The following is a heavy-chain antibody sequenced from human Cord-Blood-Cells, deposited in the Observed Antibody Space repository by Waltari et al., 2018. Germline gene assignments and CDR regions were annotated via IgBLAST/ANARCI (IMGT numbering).Heavy chain of an antibody. D-gene: IGHD1-26*01. Sequence: QVQLQQWGAGLLKPSETSPLTCAVYGGSFGGYYWGWTRQPPGKGLEWIGEINHSGSTNYSPSLKSRVTISVDTSKNQFSLKLSSVAAADTAVYYCASEVGDIDYWGQGTLVTVSS. CDR3: ASEVGDIDY. CDR1: GGSFGGYY. CDR2: INHSGST. J-gene: IGHJ4*02. V-gene: IGHV4-34*01.